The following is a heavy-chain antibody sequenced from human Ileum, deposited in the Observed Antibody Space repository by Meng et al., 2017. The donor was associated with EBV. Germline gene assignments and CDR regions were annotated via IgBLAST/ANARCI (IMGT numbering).Heavy chain of an antibody. V-gene: IGHV4-39*01. CDR1: GGSISSSSYY. D-gene: IGHD1-14*01. J-gene: IGHJ4*02. CDR3: ARHHHSPTFDY. Sequence: HLPLRETVPGLVKPSEPLALTCTVSGGSISSSSYYWACIRQPPGEGLEWIGSVVYSGTTYYTSSLKSRVSISVDTSKNQFSLKLSSVTAADTAVYYCARHHHSPTFDYWGQGTLVTVSS. CDR2: VVYSGTT.